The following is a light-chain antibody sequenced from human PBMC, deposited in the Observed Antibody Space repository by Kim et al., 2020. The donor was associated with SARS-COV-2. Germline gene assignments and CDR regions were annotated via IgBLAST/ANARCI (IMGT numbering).Light chain of an antibody. V-gene: IGKV1-5*03. CDR3: QQYNSYPLT. J-gene: IGKJ4*01. CDR1: QSISSW. CDR2: KAS. Sequence: AVVGDGVTITCRASQSISSWLAWYQQKPGKAPKLLIYKASSLESGVPSRFSGSGSGTEFTLTISSLQPDDFATYYCQQYNSYPLTFGGGTKVDIK.